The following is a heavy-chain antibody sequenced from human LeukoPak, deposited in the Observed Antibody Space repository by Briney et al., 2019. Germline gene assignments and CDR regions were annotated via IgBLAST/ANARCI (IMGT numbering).Heavy chain of an antibody. CDR2: TNHSGST. CDR3: ARGRGYDILTGYYRTRFYFDY. Sequence: SETLSLTCAVYGGSFSGYYWSWIRQPPGKGLEWIGETNHSGSTNYNPSLKSRVTISVDTSKNQFSLKLSSVTAADTAVYYCARGRGYDILTGYYRTRFYFDYWGQGTLVTVSS. CDR1: GGSFSGYY. V-gene: IGHV4-34*01. D-gene: IGHD3-9*01. J-gene: IGHJ4*02.